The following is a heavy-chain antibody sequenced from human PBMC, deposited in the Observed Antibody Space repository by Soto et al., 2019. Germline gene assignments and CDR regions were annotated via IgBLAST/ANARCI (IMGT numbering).Heavy chain of an antibody. CDR3: ARSPYYDSSGYYDEAPYYFDY. CDR1: GFTFSSYS. J-gene: IGHJ4*02. D-gene: IGHD3-22*01. CDR2: ISSSSSTI. V-gene: IGHV3-48*02. Sequence: EVQLVESGGGLVQPGGSLRLSCAASGFTFSSYSMNWVRQAPGKGLEWVSYISSSSSTIYYADSVKGRFTISRDNAKNSLYLQMNSLRDEDTVVYYCARSPYYDSSGYYDEAPYYFDYWGQGTLVTVSS.